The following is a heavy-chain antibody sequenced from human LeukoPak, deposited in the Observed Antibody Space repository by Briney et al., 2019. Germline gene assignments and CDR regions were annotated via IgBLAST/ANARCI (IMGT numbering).Heavy chain of an antibody. Sequence: SETLSLTCAVYGGSFSGYYWSWIRQPPGKGLEWIGEINHSGSTNYNPSLKSRVTISVDTSKNQFSLKPSSVTAADTAVYYCAGRYCSSTSCFWGVWGKGTTVTVSS. J-gene: IGHJ6*04. CDR1: GGSFSGYY. CDR3: AGRYCSSTSCFWGV. D-gene: IGHD2-2*01. CDR2: INHSGST. V-gene: IGHV4-34*01.